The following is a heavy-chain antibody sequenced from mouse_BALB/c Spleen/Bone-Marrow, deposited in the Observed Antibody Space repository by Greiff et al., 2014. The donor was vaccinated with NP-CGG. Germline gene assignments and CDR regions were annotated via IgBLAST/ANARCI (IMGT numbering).Heavy chain of an antibody. Sequence: EVQLVESGGGLVQPGGSLKLSCATSGFTFSDYYMYWVRQTPEKRLEWVAYISNGGGSTYYPDTVKGRFTISRDNAKNTLYLQMSRLKSEDPAMYYCARRGWYYAMDYWGQGTSVTVSS. CDR2: ISNGGGST. D-gene: IGHD2-3*01. CDR1: GFTFSDYY. J-gene: IGHJ4*01. V-gene: IGHV5-12*02. CDR3: ARRGWYYAMDY.